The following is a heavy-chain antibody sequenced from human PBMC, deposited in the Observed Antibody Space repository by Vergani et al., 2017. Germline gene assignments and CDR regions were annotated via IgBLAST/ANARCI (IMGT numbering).Heavy chain of an antibody. D-gene: IGHD3/OR15-3a*01. CDR3: ARGETRTDWFDP. CDR1: GYFISSGYY. CDR2: IYYSGST. J-gene: IGHJ5*02. V-gene: IGHV4-38-2*01. Sequence: QVQLQESGPGLVKPSETLSLTCAVSGYFISSGYYWGWIRQPPWKGLEWIGSIYYSGSTYYNPSLKNRVTISVDTSKNQFSLKLSSVTAADTAVYYCARGETRTDWFDPWGQGTLVTVSS.